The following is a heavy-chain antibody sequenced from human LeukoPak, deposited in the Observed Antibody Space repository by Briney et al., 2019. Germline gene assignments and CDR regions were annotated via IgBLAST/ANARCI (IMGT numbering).Heavy chain of an antibody. Sequence: SQTLSLTCAISGDSVSSNSAAWNWLRQSPSRGLEWLGRTYYKSKWYNDYAISVKSRIAINPDTSQNQFSLQLNSVSPEDTAVYYCARGKGGSSVFWFDRWGQGILVTVSS. CDR2: TYYKSKWYN. J-gene: IGHJ5*02. D-gene: IGHD6-6*01. CDR3: ARGKGGSSVFWFDR. CDR1: GDSVSSNSAA. V-gene: IGHV6-1*01.